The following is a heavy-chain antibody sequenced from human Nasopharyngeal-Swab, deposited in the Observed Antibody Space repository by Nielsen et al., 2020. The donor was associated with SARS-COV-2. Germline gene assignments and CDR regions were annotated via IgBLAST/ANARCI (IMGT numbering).Heavy chain of an antibody. CDR2: IRSKAYGGTT. J-gene: IGHJ4*02. Sequence: GESLKISCTGSGFRFIDSPMSWFRQAPGQGLEWLGFIRSKAYGGTTEYAASVKGRFTISRDDSTNIAYLQLNSLKTEDTAVYYCTRGGASAKYCFDYWGQGTLVTVSS. CDR1: GFRFIDSP. V-gene: IGHV3-49*03. CDR3: TRGGASAKYCFDY. D-gene: IGHD6-13*01.